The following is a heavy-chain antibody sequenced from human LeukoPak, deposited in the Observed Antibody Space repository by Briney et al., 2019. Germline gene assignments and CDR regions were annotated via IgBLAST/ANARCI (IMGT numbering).Heavy chain of an antibody. V-gene: IGHV3-30*02. D-gene: IGHD4-17*01. Sequence: PGGSLRLSCAASRFTFSNYDVYWVRQAPGKGLGWVTFARYDGVNKNYPDSVKGRFTISRDKSKNTVYLQMNSLRPEDTAMYYCARGLDYAIDYWGQGTLVTISS. CDR2: ARYDGVNK. CDR3: ARGLDYAIDY. CDR1: RFTFSNYD. J-gene: IGHJ4*02.